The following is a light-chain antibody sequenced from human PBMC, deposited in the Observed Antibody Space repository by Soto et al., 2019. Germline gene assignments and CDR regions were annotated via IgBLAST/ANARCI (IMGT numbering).Light chain of an antibody. CDR1: QSVSSY. J-gene: IGKJ1*01. Sequence: EIVLTQSPATLSLSPGERATLSCRASQSVSSYLAWYQQKPGQAPRLLLYDASNRATGIPARFSGSGSGTDFSLTISSLVPEDFAVYYCQQRSNWPPWTFGQGTKVEIK. CDR2: DAS. CDR3: QQRSNWPPWT. V-gene: IGKV3-11*01.